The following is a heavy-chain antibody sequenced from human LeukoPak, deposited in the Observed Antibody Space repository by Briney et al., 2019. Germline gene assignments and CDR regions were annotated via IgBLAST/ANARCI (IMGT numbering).Heavy chain of an antibody. CDR2: IYYSGST. J-gene: IGHJ6*03. CDR1: GGSISSYY. V-gene: IGHV4-59*01. D-gene: IGHD2-15*01. CDR3: ARVVVAASLYYYYYMDV. Sequence: SETLSLTCTVSGGSISSYYWSWIRQPPGKGLEWIGYIYYSGSTNYNPSLKSRVTISVDTSKNQFSLKLSSVTAADTAVYYCARVVVAASLYYYYYMDVWGKGTTVTISS.